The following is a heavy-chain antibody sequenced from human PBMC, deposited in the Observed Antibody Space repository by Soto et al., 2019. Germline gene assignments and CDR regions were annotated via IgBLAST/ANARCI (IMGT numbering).Heavy chain of an antibody. CDR1: GFTFSSYA. Sequence: EVQLLESGGGLVQPGGSLRLSCAASGFTFSSYAMSWVRQAPGRGLEWVSAISGSGGSTYYADSVKGRFTISRDNSKNTLYLQMNSLRAEDTAVYYCAKGSLYYYGTEPNWGQGTLVTVSS. J-gene: IGHJ4*02. D-gene: IGHD3-10*01. CDR2: ISGSGGST. V-gene: IGHV3-23*01. CDR3: AKGSLYYYGTEPN.